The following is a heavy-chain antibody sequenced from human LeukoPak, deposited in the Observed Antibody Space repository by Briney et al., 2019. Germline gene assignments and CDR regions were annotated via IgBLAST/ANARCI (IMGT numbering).Heavy chain of an antibody. CDR1: GGFFSGYY. D-gene: IGHD3-16*01. V-gene: IGHV4-34*01. J-gene: IGHJ4*02. CDR3: ARDVDGLIDY. Sequence: PSETLSLTRAVYGGFFSGYYCGWIRQPPGKGLEWIGEINHSGSTNYNPSLKSRVTISVDTSKNQFSLKLTSVTAADTALYSCARDVDGLIDYWGQG. CDR2: INHSGST.